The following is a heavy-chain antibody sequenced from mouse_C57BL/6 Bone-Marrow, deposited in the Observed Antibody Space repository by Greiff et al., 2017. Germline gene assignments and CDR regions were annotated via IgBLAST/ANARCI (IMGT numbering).Heavy chain of an antibody. V-gene: IGHV7-3*01. Sequence: EVKLVEPGGGLVQPGGSLSLSCAASGFTFTDYYMSWVRQPPGKALEWLGFISNKANGSTTEYSASVKGRFTISRGTSQSILYLRMNALRAEDSATCYSARSRVVYFDYWGQGTTLTVSS. D-gene: IGHD1-1*01. CDR1: GFTFTDYY. J-gene: IGHJ2*01. CDR3: ARSRVVYFDY. CDR2: ISNKANGSTT.